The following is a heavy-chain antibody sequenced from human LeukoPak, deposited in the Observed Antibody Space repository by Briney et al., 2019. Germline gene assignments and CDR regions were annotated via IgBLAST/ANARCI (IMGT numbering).Heavy chain of an antibody. Sequence: QPGGSLRLSCAASGFTFSSYAMSWVRQAPGKGLEWVSAISGSGGSTYYADSVKGRFTISRDNSKNTLYLQMNSLRGEDTAVYYCAKRVGPGNMGAMDVWGQGTTVTVSS. CDR1: GFTFSSYA. V-gene: IGHV3-23*01. CDR2: ISGSGGST. J-gene: IGHJ6*02. D-gene: IGHD4-23*01. CDR3: AKRVGPGNMGAMDV.